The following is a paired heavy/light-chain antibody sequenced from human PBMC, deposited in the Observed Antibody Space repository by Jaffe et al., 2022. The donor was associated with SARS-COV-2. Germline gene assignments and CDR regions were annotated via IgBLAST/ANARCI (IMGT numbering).Light chain of an antibody. CDR1: QSVRNS. Sequence: EVAMTQSPATLSVSPGERATLSCRASQSVRNSLVWYQQKPGQAPRLLIYDASTRATGIPAKFSGSGSGTEFTLTISSLQSEDFAVYYCQQYSNWPYTFGQGTKLEIK. CDR3: QQYSNWPYT. V-gene: IGKV3-15*01. CDR2: DAS. J-gene: IGKJ2*01.
Heavy chain of an antibody. CDR1: GFTFTNAW. V-gene: IGHV3-15*01. J-gene: IGHJ4*02. D-gene: IGHD2-15*01. CDR2: IQSKTEGGAA. Sequence: EVQLVESGGGLVKPGGSLRLSCVVSGFTFTNAWMGWVRQAPGKGLEWVGHIQSKTEGGAASYPAPLKGRFIISRDDAKNTLYLQMNSLEPADTAVYYCVGAFLGYWGQGTLVTVSS. CDR3: VGAFLGY.